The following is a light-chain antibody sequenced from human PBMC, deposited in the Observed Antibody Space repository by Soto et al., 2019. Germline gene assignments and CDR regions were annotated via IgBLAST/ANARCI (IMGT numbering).Light chain of an antibody. Sequence: QSALTQPASVSGSPGQSITISCTGTSSNVGGYNYVSWYQQHPGKAPKLMIYDVSNRPSGVSNRFSASKSGNTASLTISGLQAEDEAHYYCSSYTSSATLIFGGGTKVTVL. V-gene: IGLV2-14*03. CDR3: SSYTSSATLI. CDR2: DVS. J-gene: IGLJ2*01. CDR1: SSNVGGYNY.